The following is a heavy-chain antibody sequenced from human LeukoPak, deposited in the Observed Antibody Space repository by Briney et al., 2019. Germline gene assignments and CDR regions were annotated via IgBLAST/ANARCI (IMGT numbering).Heavy chain of an antibody. CDR1: GGSISSYY. J-gene: IGHJ5*02. CDR2: IYYSGST. D-gene: IGHD3-10*01. Sequence: PSETLSLTCTVSGGSISSYYWSWIRQPPGKGLEWIGYIYYSGSTNYKPSLKSRVTISVDTSKNQFTLNLNSVTAADTAVYYCARSGTYYNNWFDPWGQGTLVIVSS. CDR3: ARSGTYYNNWFDP. V-gene: IGHV4-59*08.